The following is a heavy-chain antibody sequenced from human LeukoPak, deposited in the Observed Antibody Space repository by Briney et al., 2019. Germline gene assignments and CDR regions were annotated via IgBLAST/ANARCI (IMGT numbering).Heavy chain of an antibody. CDR3: ARDRSNLEWLLLGYYYYGMDV. CDR2: ISAYNGNT. CDR1: GYTFTSYG. V-gene: IGHV1-18*01. J-gene: IGHJ6*02. D-gene: IGHD3-3*01. Sequence: ASVKVSCKASGYTFTSYGISWVRQAPGQGLEWMGWISAYNGNTNHAQKLQGRVTMTTDTSTSTAYMELRSLRSDDTAVYYCARDRSNLEWLLLGYYYYGMDVWGQGTTVTVSS.